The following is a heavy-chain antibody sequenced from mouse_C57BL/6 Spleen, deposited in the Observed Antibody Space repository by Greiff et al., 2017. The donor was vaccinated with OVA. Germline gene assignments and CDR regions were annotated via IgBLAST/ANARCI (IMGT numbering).Heavy chain of an antibody. CDR1: GYTFTDYN. Sequence: EVKLMESGPELVKPGASVKMSCKASGYTFTDYNMHWVKQSHGKSLEWIGYINPNNGGTSYNQKFKGKATLTVNKSSSTAYMELRSLTAEDSAVYYCAPWDPGWFAYWGQGTLVTVSA. CDR2: INPNNGGT. V-gene: IGHV1-22*01. J-gene: IGHJ3*01. D-gene: IGHD4-1*01. CDR3: APWDPGWFAY.